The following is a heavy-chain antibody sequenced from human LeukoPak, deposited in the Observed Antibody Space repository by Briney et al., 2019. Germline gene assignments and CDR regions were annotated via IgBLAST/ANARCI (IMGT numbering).Heavy chain of an antibody. CDR1: GGSFSGYY. CDR2: INHSGST. J-gene: IGHJ4*02. D-gene: IGHD6-19*01. V-gene: IGHV4-34*01. Sequence: WETLSLTCAVYGGSFSGYYWSWIRQPPGKGLEWIGEINHSGSTNYNPSLKSRVTISVDTSKNQFSLKLSSVTAADTAVYYCARALYSSGWSDYWGQGTLVTVSS. CDR3: ARALYSSGWSDY.